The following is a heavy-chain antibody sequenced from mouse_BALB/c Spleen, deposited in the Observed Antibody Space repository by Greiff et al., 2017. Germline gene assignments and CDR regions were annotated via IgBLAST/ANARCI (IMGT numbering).Heavy chain of an antibody. CDR2: IYPGDGDT. D-gene: IGHD4-1*01. V-gene: IGHV1-87*01. J-gene: IGHJ4*01. Sequence: VQLQQSGAELARPGASVKLSCKASGYTFTSYWMQWVKQRPGQGLEWIGAIYPGDGDTRYTQKFKGKATLTVDESSSTAYMQLSSLTSEDSAVYYCARGAGTRYYARDYWGQGTSVTVSS. CDR1: GYTFTSYW. CDR3: ARGAGTRYYARDY.